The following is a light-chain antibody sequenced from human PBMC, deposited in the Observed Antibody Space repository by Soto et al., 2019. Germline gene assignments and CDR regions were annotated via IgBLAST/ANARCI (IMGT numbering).Light chain of an antibody. Sequence: QSVLTQPPSASGSPGQSVNISCTGTSSDVGGYNYVSWYQQHPGKAPKLMIYEVSKRPSGVPDRFSGSKSGNTASLTVSGLQAEDEADYYCSSYAGSNHFVFGTGTKLTVL. CDR3: SSYAGSNHFV. CDR1: SSDVGGYNY. J-gene: IGLJ1*01. CDR2: EVS. V-gene: IGLV2-8*01.